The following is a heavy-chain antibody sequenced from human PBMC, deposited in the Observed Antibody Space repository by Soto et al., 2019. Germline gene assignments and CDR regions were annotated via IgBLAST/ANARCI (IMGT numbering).Heavy chain of an antibody. Sequence: EVQLVESGGGLVKPGGPLRLSCAASGFTFTSYTMNWVRQAPGKGLEWVSSISSSSDYIYYADSMKGRVTISRDNAKNSLFLEMNSLTGEDTAVYYCARARVYATGPLDFWGQGTLVTVSS. CDR1: GFTFTSYT. J-gene: IGHJ4*02. CDR2: ISSSSDYI. V-gene: IGHV3-21*02. D-gene: IGHD6-13*01. CDR3: ARARVYATGPLDF.